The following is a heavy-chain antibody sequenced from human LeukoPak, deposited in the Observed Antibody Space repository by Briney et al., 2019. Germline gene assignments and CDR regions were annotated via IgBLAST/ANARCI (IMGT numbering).Heavy chain of an antibody. CDR2: IHFDGDNK. J-gene: IGHJ4*02. Sequence: PGGSLRLSCAASGFTFSNSGMHWARQAPGKGLEWVAFIHFDGDNKYFADSVKGRFTNSRDNSKNTLFLQMNSLRAEDTAVYYCAKEASTFDFDYWGQGTLVTVSS. CDR3: AKEASTFDFDY. CDR1: GFTFSNSG. D-gene: IGHD3-3*02. V-gene: IGHV3-30*02.